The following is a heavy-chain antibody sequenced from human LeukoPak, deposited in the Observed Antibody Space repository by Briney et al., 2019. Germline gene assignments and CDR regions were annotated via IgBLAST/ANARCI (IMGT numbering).Heavy chain of an antibody. CDR3: ATTLPNSSGYYGWYFDL. CDR1: GYTLSELS. Sequence: GASVKVSCKVSGYTLSELSIHWVRQAPGKGLEWMGGFDPEDGETFSAQKFQGRVTMTEDASTDTAHMELSTLISEDTAVYYCATTLPNSSGYYGWYFDLWGRGALVTVSS. CDR2: FDPEDGET. V-gene: IGHV1-24*01. D-gene: IGHD3-22*01. J-gene: IGHJ2*01.